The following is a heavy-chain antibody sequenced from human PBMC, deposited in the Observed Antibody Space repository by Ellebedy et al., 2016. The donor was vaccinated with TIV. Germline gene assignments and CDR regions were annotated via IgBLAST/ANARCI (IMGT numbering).Heavy chain of an antibody. Sequence: GESLKISCAASGFTFSSYDIHWVRQTTGKGLEWVSMIGTAGDTYYAASVKGRFTVSRENAQNSLYLQMNSLRGEDTAVYYCGRGITARQANRAVDSWGQGTLVTVSS. CDR2: IGTAGDT. V-gene: IGHV3-13*01. CDR1: GFTFSSYD. J-gene: IGHJ4*02. CDR3: GRGITARQANRAVDS. D-gene: IGHD3-16*01.